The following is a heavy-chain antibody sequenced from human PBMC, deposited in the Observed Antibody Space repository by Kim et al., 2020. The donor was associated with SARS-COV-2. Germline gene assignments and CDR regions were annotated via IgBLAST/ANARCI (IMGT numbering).Heavy chain of an antibody. J-gene: IGHJ4*02. CDR3: AREAD. CDR1: GFAFSTYA. V-gene: IGHV3-7*03. CDR2: INQGGGRR. Sequence: GGSLRLSCAASGFAFSTYAMSWVRQAPGKGLEWVAAINQGGGRRSYVDSVTGRFTISRDNAKNSLYLQMNSLRDEDTAVYYCAREADRGQGTLVTVSS.